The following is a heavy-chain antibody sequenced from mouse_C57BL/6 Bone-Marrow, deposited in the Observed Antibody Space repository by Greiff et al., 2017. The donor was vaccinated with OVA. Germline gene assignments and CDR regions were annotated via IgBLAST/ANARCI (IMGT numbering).Heavy chain of an antibody. CDR3: ARRGSSGPAWFAY. V-gene: IGHV1-69*01. CDR2: IDPSDSYP. Sequence: QVQLQQPGAELVMPGASVKLSCKASGYTFTSYWMHWVKQRPGQGLEWIGEIDPSDSYPNSNQKFKGKSPLTVAKSSSTAYMPLSSLTSEDSAVYYCARRGSSGPAWFAYWGQGTLVTVSA. J-gene: IGHJ3*01. D-gene: IGHD3-2*02. CDR1: GYTFTSYW.